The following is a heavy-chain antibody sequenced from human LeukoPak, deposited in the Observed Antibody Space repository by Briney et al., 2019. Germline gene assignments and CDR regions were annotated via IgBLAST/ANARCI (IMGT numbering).Heavy chain of an antibody. CDR1: GYSISSGYY. CDR2: IYHSGST. D-gene: IGHD3-3*01. CDR3: ARDKRLLEWLPNFDY. J-gene: IGHJ4*02. Sequence: SETLSLTCTVSGYSISSGYYWGWIRQPPGKGLEWIGSIYHSGSTYYNPSLKSRVTISVDTSKNQFSLKLSSVTAADTAVYYCARDKRLLEWLPNFDYWGPGNPGHRLL. V-gene: IGHV4-38-2*02.